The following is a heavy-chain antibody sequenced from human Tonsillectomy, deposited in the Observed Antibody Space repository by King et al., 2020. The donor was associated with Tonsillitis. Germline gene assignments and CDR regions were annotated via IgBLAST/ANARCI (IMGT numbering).Heavy chain of an antibody. V-gene: IGHV4-59*01. CDR2: IYYSGST. CDR3: ARAGDYYDSSGYYGSYYFDY. D-gene: IGHD3-22*01. CDR1: GGSISSYY. J-gene: IGHJ4*02. Sequence: VQLQESGPGLVKPSETLSLTCTGSGGSISSYYGSLIRQPPGKGLEWIGYIYYSGSTNYNPSLKSLVTISVETSKNQFSLKLSSVTAADTAVYYCARAGDYYDSSGYYGSYYFDYWGQGTLVTVSS.